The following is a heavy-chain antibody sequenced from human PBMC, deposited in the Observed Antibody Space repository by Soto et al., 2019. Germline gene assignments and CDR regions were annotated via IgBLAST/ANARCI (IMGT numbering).Heavy chain of an antibody. V-gene: IGHV1-69*12. Sequence: QGKLVQSGAEVKKPGSSVKVSCRASGGPFSSYAISWVRRPPGQGLGWMGGIIPIFGTANYAQKFQGRVTITADESTSTAYMELSSLRSEDTAVYYCARSGGNSLFGACDPWGQGTLVTVSS. CDR3: ARSGGNSLFGACDP. J-gene: IGHJ5*02. CDR1: GGPFSSYA. CDR2: IIPIFGTA. D-gene: IGHD2-21*02.